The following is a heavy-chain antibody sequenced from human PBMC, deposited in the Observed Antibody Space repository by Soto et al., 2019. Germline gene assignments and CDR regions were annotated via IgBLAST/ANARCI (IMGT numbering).Heavy chain of an antibody. J-gene: IGHJ3*02. CDR3: ARDKLRDRSYRFYAFDM. CDR1: GGSITSGAYY. Sequence: QVQLQESGPGLVKPSQTLSLTCTVSGGSITSGAYYWTWIRQYPGKGLEWIGYIYHTGSTYYNPSLKSRITISVDTSKNQFSLKLTSVTAADTAVYYCARDKLRDRSYRFYAFDMWGQGTRVTVSS. CDR2: IYHTGST. V-gene: IGHV4-31*03. D-gene: IGHD3-22*01.